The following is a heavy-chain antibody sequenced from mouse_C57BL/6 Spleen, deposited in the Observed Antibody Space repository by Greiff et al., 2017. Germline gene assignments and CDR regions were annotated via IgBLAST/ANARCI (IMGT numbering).Heavy chain of an antibody. J-gene: IGHJ1*03. CDR1: GFTFSDAW. CDR3: VYYDYADGPYWYFDV. Sequence: EVKLQESGGGLVQPGGSMKLSCAASGFTFSDAWMDWVRQSPEKGLEWVAEIRNKANNHATYYAESVKGRFTISRDDSKSSVYLQMNSLRAEDTGIYYCVYYDYADGPYWYFDVWGTGTTVTVSS. CDR2: IRNKANNHAT. V-gene: IGHV6-6*01. D-gene: IGHD2-4*01.